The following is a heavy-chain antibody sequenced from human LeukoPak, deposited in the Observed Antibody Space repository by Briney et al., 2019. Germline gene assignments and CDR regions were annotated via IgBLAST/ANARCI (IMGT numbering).Heavy chain of an antibody. Sequence: PGGSLRLSCAASGFTFSSYEMNWVRQAPGKGLEWVSYISSSGSTIDYADSVRGRFTISRDNAKNSLYLQMNSLRAEDTNVYYCARYSGSYHGFDYWGQGTLVTVSS. CDR2: ISSSGSTI. CDR3: ARYSGSYHGFDY. D-gene: IGHD1-26*01. CDR1: GFTFSSYE. J-gene: IGHJ4*02. V-gene: IGHV3-48*03.